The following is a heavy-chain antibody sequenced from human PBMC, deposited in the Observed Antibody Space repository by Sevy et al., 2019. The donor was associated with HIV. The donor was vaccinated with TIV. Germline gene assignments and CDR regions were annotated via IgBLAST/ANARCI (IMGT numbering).Heavy chain of an antibody. Sequence: ASVKVSCKASGYTFTSYGISWVRQAPGQGLEWMGWISAYNGNTNYPQKLQGRATMTTDTSTSTAYMELRILRSDDTAVYYCARVEGGDYDILTGSLVGYYGMDVWGQGTTVTDSS. J-gene: IGHJ6*02. D-gene: IGHD3-9*01. CDR2: ISAYNGNT. CDR1: GYTFTSYG. V-gene: IGHV1-18*01. CDR3: ARVEGGDYDILTGSLVGYYGMDV.